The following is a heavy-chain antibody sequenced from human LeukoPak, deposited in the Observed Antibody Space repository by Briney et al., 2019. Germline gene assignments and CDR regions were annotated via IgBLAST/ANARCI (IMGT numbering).Heavy chain of an antibody. Sequence: GGSLRLSCAASGFTFSSYSMNWVRQAPGKGLKWVSYISSSSSTIYYADSVKGRFTISRDNAKNSLYLQMNSLRDEDTAVYYCARVVGATAFSPAGRHWGQGTLVTVSS. CDR2: ISSSSSTI. CDR1: GFTFSSYS. D-gene: IGHD1-26*01. V-gene: IGHV3-48*02. J-gene: IGHJ4*02. CDR3: ARVVGATAFSPAGRH.